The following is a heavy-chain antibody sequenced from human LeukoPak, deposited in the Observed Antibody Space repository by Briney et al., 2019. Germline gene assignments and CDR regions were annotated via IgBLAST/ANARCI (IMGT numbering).Heavy chain of an antibody. D-gene: IGHD3-3*01. J-gene: IGHJ3*02. CDR2: ISPTGSTT. Sequence: GGSLRLSCTASGFSFSGHWMHWARQLPGKGLVWVSRISPTGSTTSYADSVKGRFTVSRDNAKNTLYLQVNSLRAEDTAVYYCARGHDFWMAHAFDIWGQGTMVTVSS. V-gene: IGHV3-74*01. CDR1: GFSFSGHW. CDR3: ARGHDFWMAHAFDI.